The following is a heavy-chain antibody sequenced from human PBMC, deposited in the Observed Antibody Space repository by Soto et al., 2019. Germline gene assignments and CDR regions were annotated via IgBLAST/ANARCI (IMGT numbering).Heavy chain of an antibody. Sequence: SETLSLTCTVSGGSISSGGYYWSWIRQHPGKGLEWIGYIYYSGSTYYNPSLKSRVTISVDTSKNQFSLKLSSVTAADTAVYYCARVIGGYDSSGYSYFDYWGQGTLVTVSS. CDR2: IYYSGST. D-gene: IGHD3-22*01. V-gene: IGHV4-31*03. CDR1: GGSISSGGYY. J-gene: IGHJ4*02. CDR3: ARVIGGYDSSGYSYFDY.